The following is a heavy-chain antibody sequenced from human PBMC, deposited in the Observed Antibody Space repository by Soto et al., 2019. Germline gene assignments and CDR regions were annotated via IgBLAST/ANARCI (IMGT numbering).Heavy chain of an antibody. J-gene: IGHJ4*02. Sequence: GGSLRLSCAASGFTFSNAWMSWVRQAPGKGLEWVGRIKSKTDGGTKDYAAPVKGRFTISRDDSNNTLSLQMNSLKTGDTAVYYCASDRDRGVDYWGQGTLVTVSS. CDR2: IKSKTDGGTK. CDR3: ASDRDRGVDY. CDR1: GFTFSNAW. V-gene: IGHV3-15*01. D-gene: IGHD3-10*01.